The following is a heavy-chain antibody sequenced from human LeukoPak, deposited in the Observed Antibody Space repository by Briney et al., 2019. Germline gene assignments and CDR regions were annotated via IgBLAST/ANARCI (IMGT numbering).Heavy chain of an antibody. CDR1: GGSISSYY. CDR2: INHSGSI. J-gene: IGHJ6*03. CDR3: ARRMGRRFGERYYYYHYMDV. D-gene: IGHD3-10*01. V-gene: IGHV4-34*01. Sequence: SETLSLTCTVSGGSISSYYWSWIRQPPGKGLEWIGEINHSGSINYNSSLKSRVTISVDTSKNQFSLKLSSVTAADTAMYYCARRMGRRFGERYYYYHYMDVWGKGTTVTISS.